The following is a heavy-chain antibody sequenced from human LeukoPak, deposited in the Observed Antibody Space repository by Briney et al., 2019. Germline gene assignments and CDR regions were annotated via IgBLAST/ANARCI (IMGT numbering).Heavy chain of an antibody. CDR2: IYYSGST. J-gene: IGHJ3*02. CDR3: ARLSKKLMAGNPFDI. Sequence: SSEILSLTCTVSGGSINDYYWTWIRQPPGRGLEWIGYIYYSGSTNYNPSLKSRITMSVDTSKNQFSLTLTSVTAADTAVYYCARLSKKLMAGNPFDIWGQGTMVTFSS. V-gene: IGHV4-59*08. CDR1: GGSINDYY. D-gene: IGHD1-14*01.